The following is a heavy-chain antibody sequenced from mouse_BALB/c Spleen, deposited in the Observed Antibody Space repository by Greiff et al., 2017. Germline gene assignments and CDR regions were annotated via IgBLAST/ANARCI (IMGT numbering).Heavy chain of an antibody. V-gene: IGHV14-1*02. J-gene: IGHJ2*01. Sequence: EVQLQESGAELVRPGALVKLSCKASGFNIKDYYMHWVKRRPEQGLEWIGWIDPENGNTIYDPKFQGKASITADTSSNTAYLQLSSLTSEDTAVYYCAAYYGNYDAFDYWGQGTTLTVSS. CDR2: IDPENGNT. CDR3: AAYYGNYDAFDY. D-gene: IGHD2-10*01. CDR1: GFNIKDYY.